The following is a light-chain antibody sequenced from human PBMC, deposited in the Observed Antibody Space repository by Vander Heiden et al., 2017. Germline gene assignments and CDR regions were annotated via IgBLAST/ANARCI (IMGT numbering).Light chain of an antibody. Sequence: FVLTQPAPVSAAPAQTARITCGGNNIGSKSVHWYQQKPDQPPVLVVYDVSDRPSEIQGRFSGSNSGNTATLTISWVGDADEADYYCQVWDSSSAVVFGGGTKLTVL. CDR3: QVWDSSSAVV. V-gene: IGLV3-21*02. J-gene: IGLJ2*01. CDR1: NIGSKS. CDR2: DVS.